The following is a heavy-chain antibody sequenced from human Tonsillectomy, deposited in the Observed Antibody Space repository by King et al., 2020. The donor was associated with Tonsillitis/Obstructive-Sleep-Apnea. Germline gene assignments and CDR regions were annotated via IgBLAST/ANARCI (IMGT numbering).Heavy chain of an antibody. CDR3: ASLHCRSTSCYPY. CDR2: SDPSGSST. Sequence: VQLVESGAEVKKPGESLRISCKGSGYSFTSYWISWVRQMPGKGLEWMGGSDPSGSSTNFSPSFQGHITISADKSISTAYLQWSSLGASDTAMYYCASLHCRSTSCYPYWGQGTLVTVSS. D-gene: IGHD2-2*01. CDR1: GYSFTSYW. J-gene: IGHJ4*02. V-gene: IGHV5-10-1*01.